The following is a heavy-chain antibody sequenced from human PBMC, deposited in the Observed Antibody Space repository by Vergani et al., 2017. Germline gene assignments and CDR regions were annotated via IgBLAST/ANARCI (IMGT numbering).Heavy chain of an antibody. Sequence: QVQLVESGGGLVQPGGSLRLSCAASGFTFSSYGMHWVRQAPGKGLEWVAFIRYDGSNKYYADSVKGRFTISRDNSKNTLYLQMNSLRAEDTAVYYCRGVAGTGRDYWGQGTLVTVSS. J-gene: IGHJ4*02. CDR1: GFTFSSYG. CDR3: RGVAGTGRDY. CDR2: IRYDGSNK. V-gene: IGHV3-30*02. D-gene: IGHD6-19*01.